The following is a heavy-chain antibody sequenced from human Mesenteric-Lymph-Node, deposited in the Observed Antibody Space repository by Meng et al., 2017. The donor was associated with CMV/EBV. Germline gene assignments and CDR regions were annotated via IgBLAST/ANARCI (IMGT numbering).Heavy chain of an antibody. CDR1: GDSVSKAT. J-gene: IGHJ6*02. V-gene: IGHV6-1*01. D-gene: IGHD6-19*01. CDR2: TYYKSKWYY. CDR3: ARGAGARSMDV. Sequence: SQTLSLTCAISGDSVSKATWNWFRQSPSRGLEWLGGTYYKSKWYYDYAVSVKSRITISPDTSKNQFSLQLNSVTLEDTAVYYCARGAGARSMDVWGQGTTVTVSS.